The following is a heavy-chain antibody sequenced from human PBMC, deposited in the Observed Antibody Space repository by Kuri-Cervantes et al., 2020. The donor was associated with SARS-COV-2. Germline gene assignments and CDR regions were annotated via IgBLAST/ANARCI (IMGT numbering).Heavy chain of an antibody. J-gene: IGHJ5*02. CDR1: GFTFSSYA. V-gene: IGHV3-23*01. D-gene: IGHD3-10*01. CDR2: ITGSGDNT. Sequence: GESLKISCAASGFTFSSYAMSWVRQAPGKGLEWVSLITGSGDNTYYADSVRGRFTISRDNSRNTLYLQMNSLRTEDTAVYYCAKGGPIVRGEIRNNWFDPWGQGTLVTVSS. CDR3: AKGGPIVRGEIRNNWFDP.